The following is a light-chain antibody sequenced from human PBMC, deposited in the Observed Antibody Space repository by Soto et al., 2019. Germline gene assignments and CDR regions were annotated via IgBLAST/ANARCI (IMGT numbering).Light chain of an antibody. J-gene: IGKJ5*01. V-gene: IGKV3-20*01. CDR2: DAS. CDR1: QSVSTSF. Sequence: IVLTQSPATLSLSPGERATLSCRASQSVSTSFLAWYQQKPGQAPRLLIYDASSRATGIPDRFSGSGSGTDFTLTISRLEPEDFAVYYCQQYGSSPRITFGQGTRLEIK. CDR3: QQYGSSPRIT.